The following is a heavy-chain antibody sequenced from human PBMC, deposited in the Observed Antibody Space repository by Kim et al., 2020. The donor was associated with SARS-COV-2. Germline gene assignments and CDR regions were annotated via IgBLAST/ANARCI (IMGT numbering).Heavy chain of an antibody. J-gene: IGHJ5*02. V-gene: IGHV3-48*02. CDR2: ISISGSTI. CDR3: ARGTSQAQQNWFDP. Sequence: GGSLRLSCAASGFTFSSYSMNWVRQAPGKGLEWVSYISISGSTIYYADSVKGRFTISIDNAKNSLYLQMNSLRDEDTAVYYCARGTSQAQQNWFDPWGQGTLVTVSS. CDR1: GFTFSSYS.